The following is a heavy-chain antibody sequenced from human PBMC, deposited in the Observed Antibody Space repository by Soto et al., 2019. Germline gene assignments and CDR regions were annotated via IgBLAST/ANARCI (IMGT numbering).Heavy chain of an antibody. D-gene: IGHD3-16*01. V-gene: IGHV3-7*03. J-gene: IGHJ3*02. CDR2: IKQDGSEK. CDR3: ARDLFEAARRGEYAFDI. Sequence: GGSLRLSCAASAFTFSSYWMSWVRQAPGKGLEWVANIKQDGSEKYYVDSVKGRFTISRDNAKNSLCLQMNSLRAEDTAVYYCARDLFEAARRGEYAFDIWGQGTMVTVSS. CDR1: AFTFSSYW.